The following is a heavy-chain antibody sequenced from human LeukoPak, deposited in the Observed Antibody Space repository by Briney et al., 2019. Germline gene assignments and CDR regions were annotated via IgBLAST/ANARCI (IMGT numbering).Heavy chain of an antibody. CDR2: IYPGDSRI. D-gene: IGHD6-13*01. Sequence: ESLKISCQGFGYSFTSYWIGWVRQMPGKGMEWMGVIYPGDSRIRYNPSFQGQVTISVDKAISTAYLQWVSLKASDTAMYYCACRDLTSTWSFPWGQGTLVTVSS. V-gene: IGHV5-51*01. CDR3: ACRDLTSTWSFP. CDR1: GYSFTSYW. J-gene: IGHJ5*02.